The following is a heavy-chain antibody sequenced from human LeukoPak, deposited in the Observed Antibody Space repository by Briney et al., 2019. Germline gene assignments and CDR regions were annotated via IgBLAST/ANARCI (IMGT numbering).Heavy chain of an antibody. D-gene: IGHD3-10*01. CDR3: ARGAPPYYYGSGSYYKKSGYNWFDP. Sequence: PSETLSLTCTVSGGSISSGSYYWSWIRQPAGKGLEWIGRIYTSGSTNYNPSLKSRVTISVDTSKNQFSLKLSSVTAADTAVYYCARGAPPYYYGSGSYYKKSGYNWFDPWGQGTLVTVSS. J-gene: IGHJ5*02. CDR1: GGSISSGSYY. CDR2: IYTSGST. V-gene: IGHV4-61*02.